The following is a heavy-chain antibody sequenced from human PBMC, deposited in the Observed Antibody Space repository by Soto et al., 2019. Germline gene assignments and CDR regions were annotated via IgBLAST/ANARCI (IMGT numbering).Heavy chain of an antibody. V-gene: IGHV4-4*02. J-gene: IGHJ4*02. CDR2: IQHSGST. CDR3: ARSFGWYAIDH. CDR1: SASIITEQR. Sequence: QMQLQESGPGLVKPSETLSLTCAVSSASIITEQRWTWVRQPPGKGLEGIGEIQHSGSTNNNPSLRRRVTMSLDKPKTQFSLNLNSVTAADTALYYCARSFGWYAIDHWGQGTLVIVPS. D-gene: IGHD6-19*01.